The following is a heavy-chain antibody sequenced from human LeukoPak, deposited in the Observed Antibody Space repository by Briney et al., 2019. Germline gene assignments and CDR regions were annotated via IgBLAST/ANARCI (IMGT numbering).Heavy chain of an antibody. CDR3: AITYNDYFDY. Sequence: PGGSLRLSCAASGFTFSGYSMNWVRQAPGKGLEWVSAISGSSSSIYYAGSVKGRFTISRDNAKNSLYLQMNSLRAEDTAVYYCAITYNDYFDYWGQGTLVTVSS. D-gene: IGHD5-24*01. V-gene: IGHV3-21*01. CDR2: ISGSSSSI. CDR1: GFTFSGYS. J-gene: IGHJ4*02.